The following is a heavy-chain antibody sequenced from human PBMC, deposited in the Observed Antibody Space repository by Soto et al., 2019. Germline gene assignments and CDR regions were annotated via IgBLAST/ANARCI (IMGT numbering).Heavy chain of an antibody. Sequence: SETLSLTCAVSGYSISSGYYWGWIRQPPGKGLEWIGSIYHSGSTYYNPSLKSRVTISVDTSKNQFSLKLSSVTAADTAVYYCARSTLEKNYYYYGMDVWGQGTTVTVS. CDR3: ARSTLEKNYYYYGMDV. CDR2: IYHSGST. CDR1: GYSISSGYY. V-gene: IGHV4-38-2*01. J-gene: IGHJ6*02.